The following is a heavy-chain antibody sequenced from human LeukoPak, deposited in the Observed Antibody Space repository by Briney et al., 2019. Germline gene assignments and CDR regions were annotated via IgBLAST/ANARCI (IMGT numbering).Heavy chain of an antibody. CDR1: GGSITDYY. Sequence: PSETLSLTSTVPGGSITDYYWNWIRQTPEKGLEWIGYVYYTGTTYYSPSLKSRVAISLDRSKNQFSLNLNSVTAADTAVYYCARSVLWFGDLGYWGQGILVTVSS. J-gene: IGHJ4*02. V-gene: IGHV4-59*03. CDR2: VYYTGTT. D-gene: IGHD3-10*01. CDR3: ARSVLWFGDLGY.